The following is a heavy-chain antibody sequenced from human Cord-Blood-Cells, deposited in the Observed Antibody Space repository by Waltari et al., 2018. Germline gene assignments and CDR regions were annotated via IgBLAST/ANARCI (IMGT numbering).Heavy chain of an antibody. V-gene: IGHV3-21*01. CDR1: GFTFSSYS. J-gene: IGHJ4*02. CDR2: MSSSSRDI. Sequence: EVQLVESGGGLVKPGGSLRLSCAASGFTFSSYSMNWVRQAPGKGLEWGASMSSSSRDIYYADAVKGRFTRERDNAKNSLYLQMNSLRAEDTAVYYCARGFPSGGDYWGQGTLVTVSS. D-gene: IGHD3-10*01. CDR3: ARGFPSGGDY.